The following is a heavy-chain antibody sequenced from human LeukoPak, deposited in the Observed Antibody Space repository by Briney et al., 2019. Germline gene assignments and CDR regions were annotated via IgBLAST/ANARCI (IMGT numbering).Heavy chain of an antibody. CDR2: MNPNSGNT. CDR1: GYTFTSYD. Sequence: ASVEVSCKASGYTFTSYDINWVRQATGQGLEWMGWMNPNSGNTGYAQKFQGRVTMTRNTSISTAYMELSSLRSEDTAVYYCARPYYYDSSDYPLDAFDIWGQGTMVTVSS. D-gene: IGHD3-22*01. V-gene: IGHV1-8*01. J-gene: IGHJ3*02. CDR3: ARPYYYDSSDYPLDAFDI.